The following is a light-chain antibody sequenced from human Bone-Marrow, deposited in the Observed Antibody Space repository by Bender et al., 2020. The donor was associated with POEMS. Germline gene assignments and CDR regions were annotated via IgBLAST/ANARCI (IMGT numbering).Light chain of an antibody. CDR2: EVN. CDR3: ETWDSNTWV. CDR1: SSDIGIYNY. Sequence: QSALTQPASVSGSPGQSITISCTGTSSDIGIYNYVSWYQQYPGKAPKLMIYEVNNRPSGVPDRFSGSSSGADRYLTISNLQSEDEADYYCETWDSNTWVFGGGTKLTVL. V-gene: IGLV2-14*01. J-gene: IGLJ3*02.